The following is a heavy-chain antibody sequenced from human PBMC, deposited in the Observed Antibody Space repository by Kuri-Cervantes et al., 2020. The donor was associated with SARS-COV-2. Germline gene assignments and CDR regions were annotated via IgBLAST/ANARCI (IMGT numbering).Heavy chain of an antibody. CDR1: GGSISSSSYY. CDR2: IYYSGST. Sequence: SETLSLTCTVSGGSISSSSYYWGWIRRPPGKGLEWIGSIYYSGSTYYNPSLKSRVTISVDTSKNQFSLKLSSVTAADTAVYYCARAHPSSSSPPFFDYWGQGTLVTVSS. CDR3: ARAHPSSSSPPFFDY. V-gene: IGHV4-39*01. D-gene: IGHD6-6*01. J-gene: IGHJ4*02.